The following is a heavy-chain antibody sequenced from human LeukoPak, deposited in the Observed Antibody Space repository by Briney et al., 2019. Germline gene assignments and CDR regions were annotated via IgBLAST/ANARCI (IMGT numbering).Heavy chain of an antibody. CDR3: ARGRLRKSIAAAGDYYMDV. CDR2: MNPNSGNT. Sequence: ASVKVSCKASGYTFTSYDINWVRRATGQGLEWMGWMNPNSGNTGYAQKFQGRVTITRNTSISTAYMELSSLRSEDTAVYYCARGRLRKSIAAAGDYYMDVWGKGTTVTVSS. CDR1: GYTFTSYD. D-gene: IGHD6-13*01. V-gene: IGHV1-8*03. J-gene: IGHJ6*03.